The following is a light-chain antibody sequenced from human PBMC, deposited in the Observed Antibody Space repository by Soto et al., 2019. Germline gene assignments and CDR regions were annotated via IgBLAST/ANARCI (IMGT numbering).Light chain of an antibody. CDR3: QQSYSTPPT. CDR2: GVF. J-gene: IGKJ2*01. Sequence: DIQMTQSPSSLSASVGDRVTITCRTSQSNSTYLNWYQQKPGKAPKLLIYGVFSLESGVPSRFSGGGSGTDFSLTISSLQPEDFAVYYCQQSYSTPPTFGQGTKVEIK. V-gene: IGKV1-39*01. CDR1: QSNSTY.